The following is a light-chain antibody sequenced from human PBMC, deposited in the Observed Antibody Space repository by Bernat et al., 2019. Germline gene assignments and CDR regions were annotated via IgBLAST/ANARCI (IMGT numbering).Light chain of an antibody. CDR1: NIGYKS. Sequence: YVLTQPPSVSGAPGETASVSCEGDNIGYKSVHWYQQKPGKAPVLLIYSASARPSGIPERFSGSNSGNTATLTINRVESGDEADYYCQVWDGATAHFVFGTGTHVTVL. V-gene: IGLV3-21*04. CDR2: SAS. CDR3: QVWDGATAHFV. J-gene: IGLJ1*01.